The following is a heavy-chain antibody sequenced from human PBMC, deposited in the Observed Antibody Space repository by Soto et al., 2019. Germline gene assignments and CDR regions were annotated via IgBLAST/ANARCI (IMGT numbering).Heavy chain of an antibody. Sequence: GSLRLSCAASGFTFSSYEMNWVRQAPGKGLEWVSYISSSGSTIYYADSVKGRFTISRDNAKNSLYLQMNSLRAEDTAVYYCARGSDIVVVPAAMYSKTRINYYGMDVWGQGTTVTVSS. V-gene: IGHV3-48*03. CDR1: GFTFSSYE. CDR3: ARGSDIVVVPAAMYSKTRINYYGMDV. CDR2: ISSSGSTI. J-gene: IGHJ6*02. D-gene: IGHD2-2*01.